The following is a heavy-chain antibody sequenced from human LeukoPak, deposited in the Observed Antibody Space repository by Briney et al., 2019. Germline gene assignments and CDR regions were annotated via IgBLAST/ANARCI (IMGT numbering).Heavy chain of an antibody. CDR1: GFPFSSYA. D-gene: IGHD3-10*02. V-gene: IGHV3-23*01. CDR2: ISGSGGST. J-gene: IGHJ3*02. Sequence: GGSLRLSCAASGFPFSSYAMSWVRQAPGKGLEWVAAISGSGGSTYYADSVKGRFTISRDNSKNTLYLQMNSLRAEDTAVYYCARGPITMFGGAFDIWGQGTMVTVSS. CDR3: ARGPITMFGGAFDI.